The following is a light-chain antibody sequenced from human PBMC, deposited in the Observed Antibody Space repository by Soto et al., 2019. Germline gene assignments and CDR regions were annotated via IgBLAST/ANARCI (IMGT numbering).Light chain of an antibody. CDR3: SSYAGSNTVV. Sequence: QSALTQPPSASGSPGQSVTISCTGTSSDVGGYNYVSWYQQHPGTAPKPMIYEVTKRPSGVPDRFSGSKSGNTASLTVSGLQAEDEADYYCSSYAGSNTVVFGGGTKLTVL. V-gene: IGLV2-8*01. J-gene: IGLJ2*01. CDR2: EVT. CDR1: SSDVGGYNY.